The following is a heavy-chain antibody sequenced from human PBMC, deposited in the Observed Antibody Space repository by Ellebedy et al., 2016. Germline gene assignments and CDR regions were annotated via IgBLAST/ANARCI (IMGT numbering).Heavy chain of an antibody. CDR2: ISYDGSNK. V-gene: IGHV3-30*03. J-gene: IGHJ4*02. CDR3: ARSGRGIAAALDY. Sequence: GESLKISXAASGFTFSSYGMHWVRQAPGKGLEWVAVISYDGSNKYYADSVKGRFTISRDNSKNTLYLQMNSLRAGDTAVYYCARSGRGIAAALDYWGQGTLVTVSS. D-gene: IGHD6-13*01. CDR1: GFTFSSYG.